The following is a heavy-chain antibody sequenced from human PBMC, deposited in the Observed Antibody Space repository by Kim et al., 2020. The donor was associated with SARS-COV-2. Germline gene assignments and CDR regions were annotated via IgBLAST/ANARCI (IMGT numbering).Heavy chain of an antibody. J-gene: IGHJ4*02. CDR1: GFTFSSYW. V-gene: IGHV3-7*03. CDR3: ARVRLNSSSWYRQDRGYFDY. D-gene: IGHD6-13*01. CDR2: IKQDGSEK. Sequence: GGSLRLSCAASGFTFSSYWMSWVRQAPGKGLEWVANIKQDGSEKYYVDSVKGRFTISRDNAKNSLYLQMNSLRAEDTAVYYCARVRLNSSSWYRQDRGYFDYWGQGTLVTVSS.